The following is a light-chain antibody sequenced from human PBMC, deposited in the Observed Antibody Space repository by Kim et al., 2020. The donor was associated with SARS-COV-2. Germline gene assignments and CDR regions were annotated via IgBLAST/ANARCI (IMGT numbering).Light chain of an antibody. V-gene: IGLV3-19*01. CDR2: GKN. Sequence: FGQTVRITCQGDSLRGYYASWYQQKPGQAPVLVIYGKNNRPSGIPDRFSGSSSGNTASLTITGAQAEDEADYYCNSRDSSGSHLEVFGGGTQLTVL. CDR3: NSRDSSGSHLEV. CDR1: SLRGYY. J-gene: IGLJ2*01.